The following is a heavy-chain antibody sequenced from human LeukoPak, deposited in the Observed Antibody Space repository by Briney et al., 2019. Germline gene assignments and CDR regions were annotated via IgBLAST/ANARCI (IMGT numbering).Heavy chain of an antibody. J-gene: IGHJ4*02. CDR2: IYYSGST. V-gene: IGHV4-39*01. CDR1: GGSISSSSYY. Sequence: SETLSLTCTVSGGSISSSSYYWGWIRQPPGKGLEWIGSIYYSGSTYYNPSRKSRVTISVDTSKNQFSLKLSSVTAADTAVYYCARHDSRRGYSYGYFAYWGQGTLVTVSS. D-gene: IGHD5-18*01. CDR3: ARHDSRRGYSYGYFAY.